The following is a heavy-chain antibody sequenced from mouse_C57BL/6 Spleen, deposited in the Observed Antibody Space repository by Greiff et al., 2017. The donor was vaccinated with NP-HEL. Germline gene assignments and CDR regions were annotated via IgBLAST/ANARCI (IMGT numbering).Heavy chain of an antibody. CDR2: IYPGDGDT. CDR3: ARDYSNWDWFAY. V-gene: IGHV1-80*01. D-gene: IGHD2-5*01. Sequence: QVQLKQSGAELVKPGASVKISCKASGYAFSSYWMNWVKQRPGKGLEWIGQIYPGDGDTNYNGKFKGKATLTADKSSSTAYMQLSSLTSEDSAVYFCARDYSNWDWFAYWGQRTLVTVSA. CDR1: GYAFSSYW. J-gene: IGHJ3*01.